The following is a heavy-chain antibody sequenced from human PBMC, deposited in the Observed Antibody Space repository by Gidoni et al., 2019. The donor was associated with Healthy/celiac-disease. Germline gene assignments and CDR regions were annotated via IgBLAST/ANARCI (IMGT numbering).Heavy chain of an antibody. CDR3: ASPVTMVRGGPIDY. D-gene: IGHD3-10*01. CDR1: GFTFSSYW. J-gene: IGHJ4*02. CDR2: IKQDGSEK. V-gene: IGHV3-7*01. Sequence: EVQLVESGGGLVQPGGSLRLSCAASGFTFSSYWMSWVRQAPGKGLEWVANIKQDGSEKYYVDSVKGRFTISRDNAKNSLYLQMNSLRAEDTAVYYCASPVTMVRGGPIDYWGQGTLVTVSS.